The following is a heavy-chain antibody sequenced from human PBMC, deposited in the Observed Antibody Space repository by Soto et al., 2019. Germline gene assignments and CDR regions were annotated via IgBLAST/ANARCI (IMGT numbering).Heavy chain of an antibody. CDR1: GGSISSCNW. CDR3: ARVSGSYYYGMDV. J-gene: IGHJ6*02. V-gene: IGHV4-4*02. CDR2: IYHRGST. Sequence: SETLSLTCAVSGGSISSCNWWRWVRQPPGKGLEWIGEIYHRGSTNYNPSLKSRVTISVDKSKNQFSLKLSSVTAADTAVYYCARVSGSYYYGMDVWGQGTTVTVSS. D-gene: IGHD1-26*01.